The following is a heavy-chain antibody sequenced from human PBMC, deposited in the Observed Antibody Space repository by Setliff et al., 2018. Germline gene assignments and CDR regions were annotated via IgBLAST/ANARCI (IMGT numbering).Heavy chain of an antibody. V-gene: IGHV4-38-2*02. CDR3: ARSFSRREKFLLDY. CDR2: IYKRGTV. Sequence: SETLSLTCTVSGYSLGNAYYWGWVRQPPGKGLEWIGTIYKRGTVYYNPSLKSRVTISRDTSRNQFSLKVSSVTAADTAVYYCARSFSRREKFLLDYWGQGALVTVSS. J-gene: IGHJ4*02. CDR1: GYSLGNAYY.